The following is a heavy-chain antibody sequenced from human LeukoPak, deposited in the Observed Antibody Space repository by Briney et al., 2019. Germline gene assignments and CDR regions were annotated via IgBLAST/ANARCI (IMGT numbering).Heavy chain of an antibody. J-gene: IGHJ6*02. Sequence: SETLSLTCTASGGSISSYYWSWIRQPAGKGLEWIGRIYTSGSTNYNPSLKSRVTMSVDTSKNQFSLKLSSVTAADTAVYYCAREHGSGSYYSYYYGMDVWGQGTTVTVSS. CDR2: IYTSGST. V-gene: IGHV4-4*07. CDR3: AREHGSGSYYSYYYGMDV. CDR1: GGSISSYY. D-gene: IGHD3-10*01.